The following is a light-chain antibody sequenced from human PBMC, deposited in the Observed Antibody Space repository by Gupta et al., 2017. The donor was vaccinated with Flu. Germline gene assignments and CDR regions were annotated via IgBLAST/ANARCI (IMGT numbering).Light chain of an antibody. J-gene: IGKJ4*01. CDR2: DAS. CDR3: RLRSSWPLT. V-gene: IGKV3-11*01. CDR1: QSVSSY. Sequence: EIVLTQSPDTLSLSPGERATLSCRASQSVSSYLTWYQHKPGQAPRLLIYDASNRATGIPARFSGSRSGTDFTLTIISLEPEDFAVYYCRLRSSWPLTFGGGTKVEIK.